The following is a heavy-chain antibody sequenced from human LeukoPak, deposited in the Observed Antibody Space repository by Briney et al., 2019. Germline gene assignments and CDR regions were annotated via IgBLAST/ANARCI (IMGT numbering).Heavy chain of an antibody. J-gene: IGHJ4*02. D-gene: IGHD5-18*01. V-gene: IGHV4-59*08. CDR3: ARGYGYFDY. CDR1: GGSISNYY. Sequence: SETLSLTCTVSGGSISNYYWNWIRQPPGKGLGWIGYIYYSGSTNYNPSLKSRVTISVDMSKNQFSLKLNSVTAADTAIYYCARGYGYFDYWGQGTLVTVSS. CDR2: IYYSGST.